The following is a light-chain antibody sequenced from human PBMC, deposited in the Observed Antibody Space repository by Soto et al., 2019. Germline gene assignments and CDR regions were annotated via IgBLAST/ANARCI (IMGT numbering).Light chain of an antibody. J-gene: IGKJ3*01. CDR3: QKIYSPFT. V-gene: IGKV1-39*01. CDR2: DAS. CDR1: QNINNY. Sequence: DMQMTQVPSSLSASGGDTVTITCRASQNINNYLYWYQQRPGKAPKLLIYDASNLQCGVSSRFSGSGCGTDFTITISSQQPEDCAIYFSQKIYSPFTFGLGTKVDLK.